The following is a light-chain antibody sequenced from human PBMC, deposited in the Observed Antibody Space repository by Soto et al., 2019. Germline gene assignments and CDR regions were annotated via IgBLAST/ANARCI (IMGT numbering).Light chain of an antibody. V-gene: IGKV3-15*01. CDR1: QSVSSN. J-gene: IGKJ1*01. CDR3: QQYNNWPRT. Sequence: QSASTLSLSPGERATLSCRASQSVSSNLAWYQQKPGQAPRRLIYGASTRATGIPARFSGSGSGTEFTLTISSLQSEDFAVYYCQQYNNWPRTFAQGTKVDIK. CDR2: GAS.